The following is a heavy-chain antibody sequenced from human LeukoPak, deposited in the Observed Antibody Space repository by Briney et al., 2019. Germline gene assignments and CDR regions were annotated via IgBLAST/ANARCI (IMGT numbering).Heavy chain of an antibody. D-gene: IGHD3-22*01. CDR2: ISSSGSTI. V-gene: IGHV3-11*04. J-gene: IGHJ6*04. Sequence: GGSLRLSCAASGFTFSDYYMSWIRQAPGKGLDWVSYISSSGSTIYYADSVKGRFTISRDNAKNSLYLQMNSLRAEDTAVYYCARAHLYYDSSVLDRDFWCKATTVTVSS. CDR3: ARAHLYYDSSVLDRDF. CDR1: GFTFSDYY.